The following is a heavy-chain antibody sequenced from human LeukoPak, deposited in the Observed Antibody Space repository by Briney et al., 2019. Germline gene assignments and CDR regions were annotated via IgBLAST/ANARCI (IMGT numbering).Heavy chain of an antibody. J-gene: IGHJ4*02. Sequence: PGGSLRLSCAASGFTFRSYAMHWVRQAPDKGLEWVAFIPYDGSNKYYADSVKGRFTISRDNSKNTLYLQMNSLRAEDTAVYYCAKVALMITFGGALDYWGQGTLVTVSS. CDR2: IPYDGSNK. CDR1: GFTFRSYA. D-gene: IGHD3-16*01. CDR3: AKVALMITFGGALDY. V-gene: IGHV3-30*02.